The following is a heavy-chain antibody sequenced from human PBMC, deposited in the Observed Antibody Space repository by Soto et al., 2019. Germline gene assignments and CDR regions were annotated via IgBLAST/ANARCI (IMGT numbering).Heavy chain of an antibody. CDR3: VRDHHDYDFWSGNPRGYFDL. J-gene: IGHJ2*01. Sequence: PGGSLRLSCATSGFTLSTFWMHCVRQVPGKGLVWVSRINDDGSRTKYADSVEGRLTISRDNAKNTLYLQMDSLRVDDTAVYYCVRDHHDYDFWSGNPRGYFDLWGRGTLVTVSS. CDR1: GFTLSTFW. CDR2: INDDGSRT. V-gene: IGHV3-74*01. D-gene: IGHD3-3*01.